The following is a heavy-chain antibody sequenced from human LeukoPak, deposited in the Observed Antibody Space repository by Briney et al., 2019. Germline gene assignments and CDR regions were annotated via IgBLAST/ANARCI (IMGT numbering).Heavy chain of an antibody. CDR2: ISSGSSTI. CDR3: ARGRPIDY. Sequence: GGSLRLSCAAPGFTLSSYSMNWVRQAPGKGLEWVSYISSGSSTIYYADSVKGRFTISRDNAKNSLYLQMNSLRAEDTAVYYCARGRPIDYWGQGTLVTVSS. CDR1: GFTLSSYS. J-gene: IGHJ4*02. V-gene: IGHV3-48*01.